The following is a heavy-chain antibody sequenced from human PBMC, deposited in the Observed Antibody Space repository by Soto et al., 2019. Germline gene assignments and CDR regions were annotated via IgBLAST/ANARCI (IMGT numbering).Heavy chain of an antibody. J-gene: IGHJ3*02. CDR3: ARGGAVAGADAFDI. Sequence: ESGGGLVQPGGSLRLSCAASGFTFSSYDMHWVRQATGKGLEWVSAIGTAGDTYYPGSVKGRFTISRENAKNSLYLQMNSLRAGDTAVYYCARGGAVAGADAFDIWGQGTMVTVSS. CDR1: GFTFSSYD. CDR2: IGTAGDT. D-gene: IGHD6-19*01. V-gene: IGHV3-13*01.